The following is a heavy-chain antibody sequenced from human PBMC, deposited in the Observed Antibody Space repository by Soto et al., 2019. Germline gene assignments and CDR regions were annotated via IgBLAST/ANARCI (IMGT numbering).Heavy chain of an antibody. V-gene: IGHV3-23*01. J-gene: IGHJ4*02. Sequence: PGGSLRLSCAASGFSFSDYSMNWVRQAPGKGLEWVSFIDLSGSTTYYRDSVKGRFTIFKDKSRNTVYLQMNRLTVEDAAVYYCTKDRLVDGIYSFDYRAQRAPVTVSS. CDR2: IDLSGSTT. CDR3: TKDRLVDGIYSFDY. D-gene: IGHD2-21*01. CDR1: GFSFSDYS.